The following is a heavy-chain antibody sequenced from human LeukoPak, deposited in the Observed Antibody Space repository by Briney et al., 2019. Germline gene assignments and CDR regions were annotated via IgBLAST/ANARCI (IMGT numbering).Heavy chain of an antibody. CDR3: AKGVRRSSDYSSPVDY. CDR1: GFTFSSYA. Sequence: GGSLRLSCAASGFTFSSYAMSCVRQAPGKGLEWVSAISGSGGSTYYADSVKGRFTISRDNSRNTLYLQMNSLRAEDTAVYYCAKGVRRSSDYSSPVDYWGQGTLVTVSS. J-gene: IGHJ4*02. D-gene: IGHD3-22*01. CDR2: ISGSGGST. V-gene: IGHV3-23*01.